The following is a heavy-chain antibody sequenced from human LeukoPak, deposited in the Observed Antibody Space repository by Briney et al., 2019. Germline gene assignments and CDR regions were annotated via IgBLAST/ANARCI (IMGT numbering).Heavy chain of an antibody. D-gene: IGHD6-19*01. CDR3: ARQGYSGWYGDEIDY. V-gene: IGHV5-10-1*01. J-gene: IGHJ4*02. CDR1: GYSFISYW. Sequence: GESLKISCKGSGYSFISYWISWVRQMPGKGLEWMGRIDPSDSYTNYSPSFQGHVTISADKSISTAYLQWSSLKASDTAMYYCARQGYSGWYGDEIDYWGQGTLVTVSS. CDR2: IDPSDSYT.